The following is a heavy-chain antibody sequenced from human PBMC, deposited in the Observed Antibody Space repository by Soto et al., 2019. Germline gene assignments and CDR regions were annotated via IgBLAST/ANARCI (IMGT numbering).Heavy chain of an antibody. CDR1: GFTFSSYS. V-gene: IGHV3-48*02. Sequence: GGSLRLSCAASGFTFSSYSMNWVRQAPGKGLEWVSYISSSSSTIYYADSVKGRFTISRDNAKNSLYLQMNSLRDEDTAVYYCARDLYTHRLIAVAGTRYFDYWGQGTLVTVSS. J-gene: IGHJ4*02. CDR3: ARDLYTHRLIAVAGTRYFDY. CDR2: ISSSSSTI. D-gene: IGHD6-19*01.